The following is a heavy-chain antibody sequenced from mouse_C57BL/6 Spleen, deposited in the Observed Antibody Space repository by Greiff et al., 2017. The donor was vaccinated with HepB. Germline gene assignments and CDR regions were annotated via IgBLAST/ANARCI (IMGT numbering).Heavy chain of an antibody. CDR3: ARAEKFDYERAYYAMDY. V-gene: IGHV1-59*01. J-gene: IGHJ4*01. CDR1: GYTFTSYW. CDR2: IDPSDSYT. D-gene: IGHD2-4*01. Sequence: VQLQQPGAELVRPGTSVKLSCKASGYTFTSYWMHWVKQRPGQGLEWIGVIDPSDSYTNYNQKFKGKATLTVDTSSSTAYMQLSSLTSEDSAVYYCARAEKFDYERAYYAMDYWGQGTSVTVAS.